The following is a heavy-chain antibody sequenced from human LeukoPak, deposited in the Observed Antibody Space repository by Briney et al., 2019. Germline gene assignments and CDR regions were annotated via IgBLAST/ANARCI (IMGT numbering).Heavy chain of an antibody. Sequence: GGSLRLSCAASGFTFSSYAMSWVRQAPGKGLEWVSAISGSGGDTYYADSVKGRFTISRDNSKNTLYLQMSSLRAEDTAVYYCAKGRNFYYFDYWGQGTLVTVSS. CDR1: GFTFSSYA. CDR2: ISGSGGDT. J-gene: IGHJ4*02. D-gene: IGHD1-7*01. V-gene: IGHV3-23*01. CDR3: AKGRNFYYFDY.